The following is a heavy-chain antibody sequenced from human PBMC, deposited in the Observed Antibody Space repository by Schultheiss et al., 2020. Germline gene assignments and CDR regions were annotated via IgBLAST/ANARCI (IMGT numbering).Heavy chain of an antibody. D-gene: IGHD3-16*02. J-gene: IGHJ3*02. CDR3: ARERIMITFGGVIVTDAFDI. V-gene: IGHV3-53*01. Sequence: GESLKISCAASGFTVSSNYMSWVRQAPGKGLEWVSGISWNSGSIGYADSVKGRFTISRDNSKNTLYLQMNSLRAEDTAVYYCARERIMITFGGVIVTDAFDIWGQGTMVTVSS. CDR1: GFTVSSNY. CDR2: ISWNSGSI.